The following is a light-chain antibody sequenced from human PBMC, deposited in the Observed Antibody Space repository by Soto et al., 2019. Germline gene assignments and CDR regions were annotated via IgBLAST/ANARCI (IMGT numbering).Light chain of an antibody. CDR2: KAS. CDR3: QHGT. V-gene: IGKV1-5*03. J-gene: IGKJ1*01. CDR1: QSISSW. Sequence: DIQMTQSPSTLSASVGDRVTITCRASQSISSWLAWYQQKPGKAPKLLIYKASSLESGVPSRFSGSGSGTEFTLTISSLQPDDFAPYYCQHGTFGQGTKVEIK.